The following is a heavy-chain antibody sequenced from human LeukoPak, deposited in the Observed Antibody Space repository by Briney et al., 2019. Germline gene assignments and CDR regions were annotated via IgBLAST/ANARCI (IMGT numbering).Heavy chain of an antibody. V-gene: IGHV1-8*01. CDR3: ARKGDYYGSGSYYNFVNWFDP. D-gene: IGHD3-10*01. Sequence: ASVKGSCKASGYTFTSYDINWVRQATGQGLEWMGWMNPNSGNTGYAQKFQGRVTMTRNTSISTAYMELSSLRSEDTAVYYCARKGDYYGSGSYYNFVNWFDPWGQGTLVTVSS. CDR2: MNPNSGNT. J-gene: IGHJ5*02. CDR1: GYTFTSYD.